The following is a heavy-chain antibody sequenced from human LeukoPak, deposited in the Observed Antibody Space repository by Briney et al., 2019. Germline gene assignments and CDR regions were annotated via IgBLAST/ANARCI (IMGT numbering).Heavy chain of an antibody. D-gene: IGHD2-21*01. Sequence: ASVKVSCKASGYTFTNYAMHWVRPAPGQRLQWMGWINLVNGNTKYSQYFEGRVTITRDTSASTVYMELSSLRPDDMAVYYCARGRGTIGSNRDFYFYYYMDIWGNGTTVTVSS. J-gene: IGHJ6*03. CDR3: ARGRGTIGSNRDFYFYYYMDI. CDR1: GYTFTNYA. CDR2: INLVNGNT. V-gene: IGHV1-3*03.